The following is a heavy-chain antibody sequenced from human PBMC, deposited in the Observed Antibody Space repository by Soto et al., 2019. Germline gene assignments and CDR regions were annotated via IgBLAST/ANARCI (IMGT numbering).Heavy chain of an antibody. CDR1: GYTLTELS. J-gene: IGHJ6*02. D-gene: IGHD4-17*01. Sequence: ASVKVSCKVSGYTLTELSMHWVRQAPGKGLEWMGGFDPEDGETIYAQKFQGRVTMTEDTSTDTAYMELSSLRSEDTAVYYCATGVRTTPDEYYYYGMDVWGQGTTVTAP. CDR3: ATGVRTTPDEYYYYGMDV. V-gene: IGHV1-24*01. CDR2: FDPEDGET.